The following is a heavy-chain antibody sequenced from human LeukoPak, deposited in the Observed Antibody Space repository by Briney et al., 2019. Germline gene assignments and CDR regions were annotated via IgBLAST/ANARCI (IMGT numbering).Heavy chain of an antibody. CDR2: IYSGGST. CDR3: ARDKLRGSAGNYYYMDV. CDR1: GFSVSSNY. Sequence: GGSLRLSCAASGFSVSSNYMTWVRQAPGKGLEWVSVIYSGGSTNYADSVKGRFTLSRDNSKNTLYLQMNSLRAEDTAVYYCARDKLRGSAGNYYYMDVWGKGTTVTVSS. D-gene: IGHD1-26*01. V-gene: IGHV3-66*01. J-gene: IGHJ6*03.